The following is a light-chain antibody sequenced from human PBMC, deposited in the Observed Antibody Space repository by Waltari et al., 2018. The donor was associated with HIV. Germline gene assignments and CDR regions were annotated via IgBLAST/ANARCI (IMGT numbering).Light chain of an antibody. J-gene: IGLJ1*01. Sequence: QSVLPQPASLSGSPGQSITISCSGFRSDIGDYNYVSWYQQYEDKVPKLIIYDVKYRPSGVSSRFSGSKSDSAAFLNISGLQTEDEAVYHCSSYTSGSTHVFGTGTVVTVL. V-gene: IGLV2-14*03. CDR3: SSYTSGSTHV. CDR2: DVK. CDR1: RSDIGDYNY.